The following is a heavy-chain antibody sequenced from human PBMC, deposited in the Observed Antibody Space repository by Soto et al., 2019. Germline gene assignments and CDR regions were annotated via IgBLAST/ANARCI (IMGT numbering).Heavy chain of an antibody. D-gene: IGHD2-8*02. V-gene: IGHV3-15*01. CDR3: ATEYVVGGVGTSLDY. Sequence: EVQLVESGGGFVNPGGSIRLSCAASGFTFSIAWMTWVRQATGKALEWVGRAKGKDDGGTTDYAAPVKDRVIIPRDNSTSTLYLQLNSLIFEDTAVYYCATEYVVGGVGTSLDYWGQGTLVTVSS. J-gene: IGHJ4*02. CDR2: AKGKDDGGTT. CDR1: GFTFSIAW.